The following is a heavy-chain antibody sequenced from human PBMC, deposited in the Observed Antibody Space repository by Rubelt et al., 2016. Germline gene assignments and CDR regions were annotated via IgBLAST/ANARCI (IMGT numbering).Heavy chain of an antibody. CDR3: AIENRLTYSYGDPLDY. J-gene: IGHJ4*02. V-gene: IGHV4-31*03. D-gene: IGHD5-18*01. Sequence: QLQLQESGPGLVKPSETLSLTCTVSGGSISSGGYYWSWIRQHPGKGLEWIGYIYYSGSTYYNPSLRGRVTISVDTSKNQFSLKLSSVTAADTAVYYCAIENRLTYSYGDPLDYWGQGTLVTVSS. CDR1: GGSISSGGYY. CDR2: IYYSGST.